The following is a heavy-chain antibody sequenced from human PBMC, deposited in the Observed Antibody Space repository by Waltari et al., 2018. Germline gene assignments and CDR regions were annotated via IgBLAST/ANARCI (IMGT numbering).Heavy chain of an antibody. V-gene: IGHV3-30*01. D-gene: IGHD2-8*01. Sequence: QVQLVESGGGVVQPGRSLRLSCAASGFTFSTYTMHWVRQAPGQWLEWVAVTSHDESHKYYADSVNGRFTISKDNSKNTLYLQMNSLSTEDTAMYYCARDDRDGLPDYFDFWGQGTLVTVSS. CDR2: TSHDESHK. CDR1: GFTFSTYT. J-gene: IGHJ4*02. CDR3: ARDDRDGLPDYFDF.